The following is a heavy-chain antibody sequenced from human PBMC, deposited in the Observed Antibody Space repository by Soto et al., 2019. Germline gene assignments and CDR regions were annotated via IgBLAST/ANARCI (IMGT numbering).Heavy chain of an antibody. V-gene: IGHV3-30-3*01. CDR3: ARDRPSPYCSSTSCSSYFDY. J-gene: IGHJ4*02. Sequence: QVQLVESGGGVVQPGRSLRLSCAASGFTFSTYAMQWVRQAAGKGLEWVAVISYDGSNKYYADSVKGRFTISRDNSKNTLYLQINSLRAEETAVYYCARDRPSPYCSSTSCSSYFDYWGQGTLVTVSS. D-gene: IGHD2-2*01. CDR2: ISYDGSNK. CDR1: GFTFSTYA.